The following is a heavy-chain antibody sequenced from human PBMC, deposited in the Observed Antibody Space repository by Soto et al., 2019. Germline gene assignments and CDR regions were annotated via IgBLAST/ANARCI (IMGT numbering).Heavy chain of an antibody. CDR3: AKVEFTVTTSPHYYYGMDV. CDR1: GFTFSSYA. J-gene: IGHJ6*02. Sequence: GGSLRLSCAASGFTFSSYAMSWVRQAPGKGLEWVSAISGSGGSTYYADSVRGRFTISRDNSKNTLYLQMNSLRAEDTAVYYCAKVEFTVTTSPHYYYGMDVWGQGTTVTVSS. CDR2: ISGSGGST. V-gene: IGHV3-23*01. D-gene: IGHD4-17*01.